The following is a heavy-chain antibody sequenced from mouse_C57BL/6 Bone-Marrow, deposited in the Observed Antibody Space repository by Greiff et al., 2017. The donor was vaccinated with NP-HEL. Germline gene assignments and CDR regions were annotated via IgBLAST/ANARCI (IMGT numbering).Heavy chain of an antibody. J-gene: IGHJ2*01. CDR1: GFTFSSYA. Sequence: EVKLVESGGGLVKPGGSLKLSCAASGFTFSSYAMSWVRQTPEKRLEWVATISDGGSYTYYPDNVKGRFTISRDNAKNNLYLQMSHLKSEDTAMYYCARAYLDYWGQGTTLTVSS. V-gene: IGHV5-4*03. CDR2: ISDGGSYT. CDR3: ARAYLDY.